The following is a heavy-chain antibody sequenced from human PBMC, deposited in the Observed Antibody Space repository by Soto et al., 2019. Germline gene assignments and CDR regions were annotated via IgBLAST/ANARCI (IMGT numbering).Heavy chain of an antibody. CDR1: GGSFSGYY. D-gene: IGHD6-6*01. V-gene: IGHV4-34*01. J-gene: IGHJ6*02. CDR3: ASVIAARDYDMDV. CDR2: INHSGST. Sequence: PSETLSLTCAVYGGSFSGYYWSWIRQPPGKGLEWIGEINHSGSTNYNPSLKSRVTISVDTSKNQFSLKLSSVTAADTAVYYCASVIAARDYDMDVWGQGTTVTVSS.